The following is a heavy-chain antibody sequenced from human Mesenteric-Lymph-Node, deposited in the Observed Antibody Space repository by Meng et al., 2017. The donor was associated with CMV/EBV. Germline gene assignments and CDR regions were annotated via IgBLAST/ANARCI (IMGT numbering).Heavy chain of an antibody. CDR3: AHTAPRAEGSSLRRWFDP. Sequence: FSLSTSGVGVGWIRQPPGKALEWLALIYWNDDKRYSPSLKSRLTITKDTSKNQVVLTMTNMDPVDTATYYCAHTAPRAEGSSLRRWFDPWGQGTLVTVSS. CDR1: FSLSTSGVG. CDR2: IYWNDDK. D-gene: IGHD3-3*01. J-gene: IGHJ5*02. V-gene: IGHV2-5*01.